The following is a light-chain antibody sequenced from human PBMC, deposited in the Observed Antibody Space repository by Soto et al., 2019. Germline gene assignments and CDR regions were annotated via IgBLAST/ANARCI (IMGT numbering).Light chain of an antibody. Sequence: DIVMTQSPDPLAVSLGERATINCKSSQRVLYSSNNRPYLAWYQQKPGQPPKLLIYWASARVSGVPDRFSGSGSGTDFTLTISSLQTEDVAVYYCQQYFSTPWTFGQGTKVEIK. CDR1: QRVLYSSNNRPY. CDR2: WAS. CDR3: QQYFSTPWT. J-gene: IGKJ1*01. V-gene: IGKV4-1*01.